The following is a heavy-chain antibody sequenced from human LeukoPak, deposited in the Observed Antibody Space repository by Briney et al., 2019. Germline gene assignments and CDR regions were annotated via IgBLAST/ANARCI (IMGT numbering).Heavy chain of an antibody. V-gene: IGHV4-39*01. CDR2: IYYHENT. J-gene: IGHJ4*02. CDR1: GGSISSSTDY. CDR3: ARRAYRTAYWKHFDS. D-gene: IGHD1-1*01. Sequence: SETLSLTCTVSGGSISSSTDYWGWIRQAPGKGLEWIGSIYYHENTYYNSSLKSRVTISVDTSNNQFSLKLNSVTAADTAVYFCARRAYRTAYWKHFDSWGQGTLVTVSS.